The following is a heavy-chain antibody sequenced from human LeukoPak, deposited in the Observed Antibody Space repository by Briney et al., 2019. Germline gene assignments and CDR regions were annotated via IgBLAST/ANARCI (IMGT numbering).Heavy chain of an antibody. CDR1: GFTLSTNA. D-gene: IGHD1-26*01. CDR2: ISGSGAST. V-gene: IGHV3-23*01. J-gene: IGHJ4*02. Sequence: GGSLRLSCLISGFTLSTNAMSWVRQAPGKGLEWISGISGSGASTYYADSVKGRFTISRDDSRNTLYLQMNSLRGDDTAVYYCAKDVGKWESLHFFDYWGQGTLVTVSS. CDR3: AKDVGKWESLHFFDY.